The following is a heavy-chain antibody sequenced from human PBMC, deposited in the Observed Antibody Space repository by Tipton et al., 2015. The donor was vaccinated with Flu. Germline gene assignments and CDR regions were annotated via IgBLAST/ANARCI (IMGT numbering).Heavy chain of an antibody. V-gene: IGHV4-59*01. Sequence: TLSLTCTVSGGSISSYYWSWIRQPPGKGLEWIGYIYYTGITNYNPSLKSRVTISVDTSNNQFSMKLSSVTAADTAVYYCARLPLPLSYFDYWGQGTLVTVSS. J-gene: IGHJ4*02. CDR2: IYYTGIT. CDR3: ARLPLPLSYFDY. CDR1: GGSISSYY.